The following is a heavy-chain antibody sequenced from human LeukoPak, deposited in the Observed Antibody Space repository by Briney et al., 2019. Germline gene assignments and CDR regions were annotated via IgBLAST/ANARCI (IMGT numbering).Heavy chain of an antibody. J-gene: IGHJ4*02. CDR2: TREDGSEK. Sequence: GGSLRLSCAASGFTFSSYAMSWARQAPGKGLEWVANTREDGSEKYYVDSVKGRFTISRDNAKNSLYLQMNSLRAEDTAVYYCARELAGHYYGSGSSFDYWGQGTLVTVSS. CDR1: GFTFSSYA. CDR3: ARELAGHYYGSGSSFDY. D-gene: IGHD3-10*01. V-gene: IGHV3-7*01.